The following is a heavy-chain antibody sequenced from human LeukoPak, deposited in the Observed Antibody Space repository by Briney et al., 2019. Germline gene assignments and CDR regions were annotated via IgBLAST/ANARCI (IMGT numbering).Heavy chain of an antibody. J-gene: IGHJ6*02. D-gene: IGHD3-10*01. CDR2: TYYRSKWYN. CDR3: AREPYYYGSGSYYYYGMDV. CDR1: GDSVSSNSAA. V-gene: IGHV6-1*01. Sequence: SQTLSLTCAISGDSVSSNSAAWNWIRQSPSRGLEWLGRTYYRSKWYNDYAVSVKSRITIHPDTSKNQFSLQLNSVTPEDTAVYYCAREPYYYGSGSYYYYGMDVWGQGTTVTVSS.